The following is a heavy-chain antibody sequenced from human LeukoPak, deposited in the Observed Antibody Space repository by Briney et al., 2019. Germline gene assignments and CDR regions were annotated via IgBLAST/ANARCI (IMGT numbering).Heavy chain of an antibody. CDR1: GFTFSSYG. J-gene: IGHJ6*02. D-gene: IGHD2-2*01. CDR3: AIVVVPAAANYYYYGMDV. Sequence: GGSLRLSCAASGFTFSSYGMHWVRQAPGKGLEWVAVISYDGSNKYYADSVKGRFAISRDNSKNTLYLQMNSLRAEDTAVYYCAIVVVPAAANYYYYGMDVWGQGTTVTVSS. V-gene: IGHV3-30*03. CDR2: ISYDGSNK.